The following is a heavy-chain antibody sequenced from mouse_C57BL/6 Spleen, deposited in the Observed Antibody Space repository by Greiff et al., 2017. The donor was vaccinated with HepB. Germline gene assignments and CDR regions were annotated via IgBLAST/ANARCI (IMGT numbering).Heavy chain of an antibody. CDR3: ASSPYYYGSNYAMDY. CDR2: IRNKANGYTT. CDR1: GFTFTDYY. Sequence: EVKLMESGGGLVQPGGSLSLSCAASGFTFTDYYMSWVRQPPGKALEWLGFIRNKANGYTTEYSASVKGRFTISRDNSQSILYLQMNALRAEDSATYYCASSPYYYGSNYAMDYWGQGTSVTVSS. V-gene: IGHV7-3*01. D-gene: IGHD1-1*01. J-gene: IGHJ4*01.